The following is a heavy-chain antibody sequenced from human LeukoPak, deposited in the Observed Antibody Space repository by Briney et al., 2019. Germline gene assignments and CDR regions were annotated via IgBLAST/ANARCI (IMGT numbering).Heavy chain of an antibody. V-gene: IGHV3-11*01. CDR3: ARVLSDYYDSSGYYY. Sequence: GGSLRLSCAASGFTFSDYYLSWIRQAPGKGLEWVSYISSSGSTIYYADSVKGRFTISRDNAKNSLYLQMNSLRAEDTAVYYCARVLSDYYDSSGYYYWGQGTLVTVSS. CDR2: ISSSGSTI. J-gene: IGHJ4*02. D-gene: IGHD3-22*01. CDR1: GFTFSDYY.